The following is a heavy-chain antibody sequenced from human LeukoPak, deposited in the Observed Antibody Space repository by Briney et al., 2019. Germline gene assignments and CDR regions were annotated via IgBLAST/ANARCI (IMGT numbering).Heavy chain of an antibody. J-gene: IGHJ6*02. CDR3: ARERGEARGGSRLHYYGMDV. CDR2: ISYDGSNK. D-gene: IGHD2-15*01. CDR1: GFTFSSYA. Sequence: GRSLRLSCAASGFTFSSYAMHWVRQAPGKGLEWVAVISYDGSNKYYADSVKGRFTISRDNSKNTLYLQMNSLRAEDTAVYYCARERGEARGGSRLHYYGMDVWGQGTTVTVSS. V-gene: IGHV3-30-3*01.